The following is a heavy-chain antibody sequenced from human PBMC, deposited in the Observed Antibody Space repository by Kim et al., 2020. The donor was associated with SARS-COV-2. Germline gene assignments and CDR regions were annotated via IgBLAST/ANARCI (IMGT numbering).Heavy chain of an antibody. D-gene: IGHD3-22*01. V-gene: IGHV5-51*01. CDR3: AGLEYDSSGYYWGYYYYGIDV. Sequence: GESLKISCKGSGYSFTSYWIGWVLQMPGKGLEWMGIIYPGDADTRYSPSFQGQVTISAVKSISTAYLQWSSLKASDTARYYCAGLEYDSSGYYWGYYYYGIDVWGQGTTVTVSS. J-gene: IGHJ6*02. CDR2: IYPGDADT. CDR1: GYSFTSYW.